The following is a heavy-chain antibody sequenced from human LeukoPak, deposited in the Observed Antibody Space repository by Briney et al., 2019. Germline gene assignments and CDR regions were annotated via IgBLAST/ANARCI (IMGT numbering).Heavy chain of an antibody. D-gene: IGHD6-19*01. J-gene: IGHJ4*02. CDR3: ARVPRSGGSIDY. Sequence: GALRLSCAASGFTFSSYAMSWVRQAPGKGLEWVSYISSSGSTTHYADSVKGRFTISRDNAKNSLYVQMSNLRAEDTAVYYCARVPRSGGSIDYWGQGTLVTVSP. CDR2: ISSSGSTT. V-gene: IGHV3-48*04. CDR1: GFTFSSYA.